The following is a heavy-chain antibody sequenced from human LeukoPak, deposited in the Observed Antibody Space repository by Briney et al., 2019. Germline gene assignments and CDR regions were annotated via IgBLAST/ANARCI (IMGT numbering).Heavy chain of an antibody. Sequence: SQTLSLTCGLSGDSVSSNSAAWNWIRQSPSRGLEWLGRTYYRSKWFINYAPSVKSRIIINPDTTKNQVSLQLNSVTPEDTAVYYCTRSDCSSGRCPGFDNWGQGTLVTVSS. CDR1: GDSVSSNSAA. CDR3: TRSDCSSGRCPGFDN. J-gene: IGHJ4*02. CDR2: TYYRSKWFI. D-gene: IGHD6-19*01. V-gene: IGHV6-1*01.